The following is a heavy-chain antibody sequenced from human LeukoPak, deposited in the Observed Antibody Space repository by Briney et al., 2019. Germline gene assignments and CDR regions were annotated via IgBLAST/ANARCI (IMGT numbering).Heavy chain of an antibody. Sequence: VCNNNYADSVKGRFTITGDNPKNTVCLQMNSLRAEDTAVFHCARGGRELLLPLDYWGQGTLVTVSS. CDR3: ARGGRELLLPLDY. CDR2: VCNN. D-gene: IGHD1-7*01. V-gene: IGHV3-30-3*01. J-gene: IGHJ4*02.